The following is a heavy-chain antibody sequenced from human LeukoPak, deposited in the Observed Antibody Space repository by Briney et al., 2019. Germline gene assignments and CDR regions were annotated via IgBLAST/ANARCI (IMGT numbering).Heavy chain of an antibody. Sequence: GGSLRLSCAASGFTFSDYYMSWIRQAPGKGLEWVSYISSSGSTIYYADSVKGRFTISRDNAKNSLYLQMNSLRAEDTAVYYCARDEGCSSWSICAFDIWGQGTMVTVSS. J-gene: IGHJ3*02. CDR1: GFTFSDYY. V-gene: IGHV3-11*04. CDR3: ARDEGCSSWSICAFDI. D-gene: IGHD6-13*01. CDR2: ISSSGSTI.